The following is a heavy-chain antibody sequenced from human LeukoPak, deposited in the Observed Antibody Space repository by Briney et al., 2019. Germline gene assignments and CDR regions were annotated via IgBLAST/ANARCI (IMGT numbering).Heavy chain of an antibody. J-gene: IGHJ4*02. CDR1: GFTVSSKY. Sequence: PGGSLRLSCAASGFTVSSKYMSWVRQAPGKGLEWVSVTYNGASIYYAESVKGRFTISRDNSKNTLYLQMNSLRAEDTAVYYCAKSRFYYDSTGYTLDHWGQGTLVTVSS. CDR3: AKSRFYYDSTGYTLDH. V-gene: IGHV3-53*01. D-gene: IGHD3-22*01. CDR2: TYNGASI.